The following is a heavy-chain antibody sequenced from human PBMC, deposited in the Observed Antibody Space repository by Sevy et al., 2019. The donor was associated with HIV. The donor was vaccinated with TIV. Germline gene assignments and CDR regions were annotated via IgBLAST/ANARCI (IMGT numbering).Heavy chain of an antibody. CDR2: IRYDGSNK. D-gene: IGHD2-2*01. Sequence: GGSLRLSCAASGFTFSSYGMHWVRQAPGKGLEWVAFIRYDGSNKYYADSVKGRFTISRENFRNTLYLQMNSLRAEDTAVYYCAKSLIYCSSTSCPDYYYYGMDVWGQGTTVTVSS. V-gene: IGHV3-30*02. J-gene: IGHJ6*02. CDR1: GFTFSSYG. CDR3: AKSLIYCSSTSCPDYYYYGMDV.